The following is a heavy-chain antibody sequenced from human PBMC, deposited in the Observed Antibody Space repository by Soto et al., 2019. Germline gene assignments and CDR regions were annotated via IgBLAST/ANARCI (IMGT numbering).Heavy chain of an antibody. J-gene: IGHJ4*02. CDR3: ARQIAVAGTWTRTRDPYYFDY. CDR2: INLSAGST. D-gene: IGHD6-19*01. CDR1: GHTFTSYY. Sequence: ASVKVSCKAPGHTFTSYYMHWVRQAPGQGLEWIGIINLSAGSTSYAQKFQGRVTITRDTSTSTVYMDMSSLRSEGTAVYYCARQIAVAGTWTRTRDPYYFDYWGQGTLVTVSS. V-gene: IGHV1-46*01.